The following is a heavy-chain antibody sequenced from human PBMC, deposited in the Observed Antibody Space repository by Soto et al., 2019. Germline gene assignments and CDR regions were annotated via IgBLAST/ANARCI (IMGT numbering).Heavy chain of an antibody. CDR3: ARRIVNTAMVYWYFDL. J-gene: IGHJ2*01. CDR1: GFSLDTSGVS. Sequence: QITLTESGPTLVKPTQTLTLTCTFSGFSLDTSGVSVSWIRQSPGKALEWLALIYWDDDKRYSPSLKNRLSSTKDTSKYQVVLKMTNIHPGDPGTSYCARRIVNTAMVYWYFDLWGRGTLVTVSS. D-gene: IGHD5-18*01. V-gene: IGHV2-5*02. CDR2: IYWDDDK.